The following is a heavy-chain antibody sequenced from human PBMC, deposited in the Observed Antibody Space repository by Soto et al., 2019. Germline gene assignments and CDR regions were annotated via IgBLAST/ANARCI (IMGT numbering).Heavy chain of an antibody. V-gene: IGHV1-18*01. CDR3: ARLCGSGTQSAFFFDY. J-gene: IGHJ4*02. D-gene: IGHD3-10*01. CDR2: ISAYNVNT. CDR1: GYSFTTSG. Sequence: QVQLVQSGAEVRKPGASVKVSCKASGYSFTTSGISWVRQAPGQGLEWMGWISAYNVNTNYAQKLQGRVTMTTDTSTSTAYMELRSLITDDTAVDYGARLCGSGTQSAFFFDYWGQGTLVTVSS.